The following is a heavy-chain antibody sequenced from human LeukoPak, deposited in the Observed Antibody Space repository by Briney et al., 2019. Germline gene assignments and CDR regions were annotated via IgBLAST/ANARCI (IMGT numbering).Heavy chain of an antibody. J-gene: IGHJ4*02. D-gene: IGHD3-3*01. CDR2: ISGSGGST. V-gene: IGHV3-23*01. CDR1: GFTFSSYS. CDR3: AKGPYYDFWSGRYYFDY. Sequence: GGSLRLSCAASGFTFSSYSMNWVRQAPGKGLEWVSAISGSGGSTYYADSVKGRFTISRDNSKNTLYLQMNSLRAEDTAVYYCAKGPYYDFWSGRYYFDYWGQGTLVTVSS.